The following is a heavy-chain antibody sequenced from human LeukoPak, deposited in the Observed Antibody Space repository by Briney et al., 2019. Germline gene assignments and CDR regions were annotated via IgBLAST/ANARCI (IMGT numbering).Heavy chain of an antibody. CDR3: ARVGQGSGWYFDY. V-gene: IGHV4-4*07. J-gene: IGHJ4*02. CDR1: GGSISGYY. Sequence: RPSETLSLTCTVSGGSISGYYWSWLRQPAGKGREWIGRIYISGSTNYNPSLKSRLTMSVGTSKNQFSLKLSSVTAADTAVYYCARVGQGSGWYFDYWGQGTLVTVSS. CDR2: IYISGST. D-gene: IGHD6-19*01.